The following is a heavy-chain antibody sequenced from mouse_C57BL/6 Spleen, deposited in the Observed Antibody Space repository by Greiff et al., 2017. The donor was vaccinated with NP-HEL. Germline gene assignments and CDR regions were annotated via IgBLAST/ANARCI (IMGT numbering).Heavy chain of an antibody. V-gene: IGHV5-12*01. CDR3: ARHRGPYYFDY. J-gene: IGHJ2*01. CDR1: GFTFSDYY. CDR2: ISNGGGST. D-gene: IGHD3-3*01. Sequence: EVMLVESGGGLVQPGGSLKLSCAASGFTFSDYYMYWVRQTPEKRLEWVAYISNGGGSTYYPDTVKGRFTISRDNAKNTLYLQMSRLKSEDTAMYYCARHRGPYYFDYWGQGTTLTVSS.